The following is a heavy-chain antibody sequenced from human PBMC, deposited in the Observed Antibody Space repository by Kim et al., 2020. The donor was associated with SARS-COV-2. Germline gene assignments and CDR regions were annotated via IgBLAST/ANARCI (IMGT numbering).Heavy chain of an antibody. CDR2: IYYSGST. D-gene: IGHD5-12*01. J-gene: IGHJ3*02. CDR1: GGSISSGGYY. CDR3: ARDRPPLIERGYSGYDIAFDI. V-gene: IGHV4-31*03. Sequence: TLSLTCTVSGGSISSGGYYWSWIRQHPGKGLEWIGYIYYSGSTYYNPSLKSRVTISVDTSKNQFSLKLSSVTAADTAVYYCARDRPPLIERGYSGYDIAFDIWGQGTMVTVSS.